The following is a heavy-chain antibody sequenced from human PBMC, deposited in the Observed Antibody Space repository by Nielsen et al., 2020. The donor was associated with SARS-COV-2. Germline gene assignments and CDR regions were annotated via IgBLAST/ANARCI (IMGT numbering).Heavy chain of an antibody. CDR2: INSDGSST. J-gene: IGHJ6*02. Sequence: GGSLRLSCAASGFTFSSYWMHWVRQAPGKGLVWVSRINSDGSSTSYADSVKGRFTIPRDNAKNTLYLQMNSLRAEDTAVYYCARETLAGPRSGMDVWGQGTTVTVSS. D-gene: IGHD6-19*01. CDR1: GFTFSSYW. CDR3: ARETLAGPRSGMDV. V-gene: IGHV3-74*01.